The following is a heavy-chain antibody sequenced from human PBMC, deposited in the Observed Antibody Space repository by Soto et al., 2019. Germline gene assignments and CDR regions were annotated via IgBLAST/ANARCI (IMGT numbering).Heavy chain of an antibody. J-gene: IGHJ4*02. D-gene: IGHD3-10*01. CDR1: GFNFRNYD. CDR2: IADTGTIT. CDR3: AKGLKVRGVILIDD. Sequence: EVQLLESGGGLIQPGGSLRLSCAASGFNFRNYDMAWVRQAPGMGLEWLSTIADTGTITHYADTVRGLFTISRDNSKNTLSLQLSTLRAEDTAVYYCAKGLKVRGVILIDDWGQGTLVTVSS. V-gene: IGHV3-23*01.